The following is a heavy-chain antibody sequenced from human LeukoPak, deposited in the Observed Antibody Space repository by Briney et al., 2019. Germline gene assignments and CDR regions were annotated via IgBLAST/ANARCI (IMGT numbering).Heavy chain of an antibody. V-gene: IGHV1-18*01. CDR1: GYMFTSYG. CDR3: ARDAGGYYDSSGYYRPYFDY. CDR2: ISAYNGNT. J-gene: IGHJ4*02. D-gene: IGHD3-22*01. Sequence: ASVKVSCKASGYMFTSYGISWVRQAPGQGLEWMGWISAYNGNTNYAQKLQGRVTMTTDTSTSTAYMELRSLRSDDTAVYYCARDAGGYYDSSGYYRPYFDYWGQGTLVTVSS.